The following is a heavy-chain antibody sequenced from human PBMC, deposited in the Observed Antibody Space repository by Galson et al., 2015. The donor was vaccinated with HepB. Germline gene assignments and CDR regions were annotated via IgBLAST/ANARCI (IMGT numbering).Heavy chain of an antibody. CDR2: VDPEDGET. Sequence: VKVSCKVSGYTFTDYYMHWVQQAPGKGLEWMGLVDPEDGETIYAEKFQGRVTITADTSTDTAYMELSSLRSEDTAVYYCAAGVSYYYMDVWGKGTTVTVSS. CDR3: AAGVSYYYMDV. J-gene: IGHJ6*03. D-gene: IGHD3-10*01. CDR1: GYTFTDYY. V-gene: IGHV1-69-2*01.